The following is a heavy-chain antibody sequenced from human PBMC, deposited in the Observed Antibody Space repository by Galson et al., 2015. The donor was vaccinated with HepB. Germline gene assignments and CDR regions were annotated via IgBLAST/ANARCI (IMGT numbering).Heavy chain of an antibody. D-gene: IGHD6-13*01. CDR2: IRYDGSNK. CDR3: APTYVYSSSWYSG. Sequence: SLRLSCAASGFTFSSYGMHWVRQAPGKGLEWVAFIRYDGSNKYYADSVKGRFTISRDNSKNTLYLQMNSLRAEDTAVYYCAPTYVYSSSWYSGWGQGTLVTVSS. CDR1: GFTFSSYG. V-gene: IGHV3-30*02. J-gene: IGHJ4*02.